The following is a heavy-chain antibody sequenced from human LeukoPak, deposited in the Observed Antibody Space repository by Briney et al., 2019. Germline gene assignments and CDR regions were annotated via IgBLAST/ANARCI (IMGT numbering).Heavy chain of an antibody. CDR3: AADSVYYYGSGSYAQS. CDR1: GGSFSGYY. J-gene: IGHJ5*02. CDR2: INHSGST. V-gene: IGHV4-34*01. Sequence: SETLSLTCAVYGGSFSGYYWSWIRQPPGKGLEWIGEINHSGSTNYNPSLKSRVTISVDTSKNQFSLKLSSVTAADTAVYYCAADSVYYYGSGSYAQSWGQGTLVTVSS. D-gene: IGHD3-10*01.